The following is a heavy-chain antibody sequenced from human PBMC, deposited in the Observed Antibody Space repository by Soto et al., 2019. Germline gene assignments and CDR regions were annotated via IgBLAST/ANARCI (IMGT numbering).Heavy chain of an antibody. D-gene: IGHD6-6*01. Sequence: EVQLVQSGGGLVQPGGSLRLSCAASGFTFTDYWMHWVRQAPGKGLVCVSRINGDGSGTDYADSVKGRFTISRDNARNTLYLQMNNLRAEGTAVYYCVRGAIPTSSSAAGYTYFDPWGQGTLVSVSS. CDR1: GFTFTDYW. CDR3: VRGAIPTSSSAAGYTYFDP. V-gene: IGHV3-74*01. J-gene: IGHJ5*02. CDR2: INGDGSGT.